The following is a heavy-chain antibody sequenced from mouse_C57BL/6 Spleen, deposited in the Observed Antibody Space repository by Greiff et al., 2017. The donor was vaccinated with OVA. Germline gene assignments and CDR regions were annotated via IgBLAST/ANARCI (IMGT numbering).Heavy chain of an antibody. CDR3: ARGDYYGSSVYFDV. V-gene: IGHV5-9*01. D-gene: IGHD1-1*01. Sequence: EVQRVESGGGLVKPGGSLKLSCAASGFTFSSYTMSWVRQTPEKRLEWVATISGGGGNTYYPDSVKGRFTISRDNAKNTLYLQMSSLRSEDTALYYCARGDYYGSSVYFDVWGTGTTVTVSS. CDR1: GFTFSSYT. J-gene: IGHJ1*03. CDR2: ISGGGGNT.